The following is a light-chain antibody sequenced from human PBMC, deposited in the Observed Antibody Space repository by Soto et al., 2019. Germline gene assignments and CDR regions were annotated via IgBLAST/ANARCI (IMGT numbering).Light chain of an antibody. CDR1: QRDRSNY. Sequence: ENVLTQCPGTLSSTPGERATLSCRSRQRDRSNYFASYQQTPAQAPRLLSFGVSSRPPGIPDRFSGSGSGTDFTLPISRLEPEDFAVYYCEQYGSSPRTFGQGTKVDI. CDR2: GVS. V-gene: IGKV3-20*01. CDR3: EQYGSSPRT. J-gene: IGKJ1*01.